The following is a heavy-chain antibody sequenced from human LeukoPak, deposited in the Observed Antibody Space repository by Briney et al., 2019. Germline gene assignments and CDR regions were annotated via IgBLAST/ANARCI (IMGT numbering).Heavy chain of an antibody. CDR1: GFTFSSYA. D-gene: IGHD3-3*01. CDR2: ISGSGGST. V-gene: IGHV3-23*01. CDR3: AKDPRITIFGVVHEGGWFDP. J-gene: IGHJ5*02. Sequence: SGGSLRLSCAASGFTFSSYAMSWVRQAPGKGLEWVSAISGSGGSTYYADSVKGRLTISRDNSKNTLYLQMNSLRAEDTAVYYCAKDPRITIFGVVHEGGWFDPWGQGTLVTVSS.